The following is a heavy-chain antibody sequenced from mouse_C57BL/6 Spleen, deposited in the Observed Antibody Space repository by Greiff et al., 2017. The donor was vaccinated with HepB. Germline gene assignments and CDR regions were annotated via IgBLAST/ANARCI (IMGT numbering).Heavy chain of an antibody. CDR2: ISYDGSN. Sequence: EVKLQESGPGLVKPSQSLSLTCSVTGYSITSGYYWNWIRQFPGNKLEWMGYISYDGSNNYNPSLKNRISITRDTSKNQFFLKLNSVTTEDTATYYCAGDYENAYWGQGTLVTVSA. J-gene: IGHJ3*01. CDR1: GYSITSGYY. CDR3: AGDYENAY. V-gene: IGHV3-6*01. D-gene: IGHD2-4*01.